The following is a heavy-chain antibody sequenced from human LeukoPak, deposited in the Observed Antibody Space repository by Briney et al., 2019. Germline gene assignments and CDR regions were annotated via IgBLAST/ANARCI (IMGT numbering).Heavy chain of an antibody. CDR3: ARDGLNGITAMVTGGFDY. J-gene: IGHJ4*02. CDR1: GGTFSSYA. D-gene: IGHD5-18*01. V-gene: IGHV1-69*05. Sequence: GASVKVSCKASGGTFSSYAISWVRQAPGQGLEWMGGIIPIFGTANYAQKFQGRVTITTDESTSTAYMELSSLRSEDTAVYYCARDGLNGITAMVTGGFDYWGQGTLVTVSS. CDR2: IIPIFGTA.